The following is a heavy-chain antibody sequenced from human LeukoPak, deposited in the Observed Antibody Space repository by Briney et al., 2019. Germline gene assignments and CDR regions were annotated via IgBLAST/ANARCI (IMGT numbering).Heavy chain of an antibody. CDR2: IYSGGST. CDR1: GFTVSSNY. V-gene: IGHV3-66*01. CDR3: AVYQEGAWFDP. Sequence: GGSLRLSCAAPGFTVSSNYMSWVRQAPGKGLEWVSVIYSGGSTYYADSVKGRFTISRDNSKNTLYLQMNSLRAEDTAVYYCAVYQEGAWFDPWGQGTLVTVSS. D-gene: IGHD2-2*01. J-gene: IGHJ5*02.